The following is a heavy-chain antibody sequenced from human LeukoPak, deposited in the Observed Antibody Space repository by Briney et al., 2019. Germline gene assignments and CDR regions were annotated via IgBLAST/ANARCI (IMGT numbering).Heavy chain of an antibody. CDR1: GGSISSGGYY. V-gene: IGHV4-31*03. CDR2: IYYSGST. D-gene: IGHD2-2*01. CDR3: GRYCSSTSCYEYNWFDP. J-gene: IGHJ5*02. Sequence: SETLSLTCTVSGGSISSGGYYWSWIRQHPGKGLEWIGYIYYSGSTYYNPSLKSRVTISVDTSKNQFSLKLSSVTAADTAVYYCGRYCSSTSCYEYNWFDPWGQGTLVTVSS.